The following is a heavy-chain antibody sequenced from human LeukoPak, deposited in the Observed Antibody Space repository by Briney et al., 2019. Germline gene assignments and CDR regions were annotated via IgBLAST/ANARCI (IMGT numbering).Heavy chain of an antibody. D-gene: IGHD3-22*01. CDR3: AREDSSSYYYDSSGYYPFDY. Sequence: GASVKVSCKASGYTFTGYYMHWVRQAPGQGLEWMGWINPNSGGTNYAQKFQGRVTMTRDTSISTAYMELSRLRSDDTAVYYCAREDSSSYYYDSSGYYPFDYWGQGTLVTVSS. J-gene: IGHJ4*02. CDR2: INPNSGGT. CDR1: GYTFTGYY. V-gene: IGHV1-2*02.